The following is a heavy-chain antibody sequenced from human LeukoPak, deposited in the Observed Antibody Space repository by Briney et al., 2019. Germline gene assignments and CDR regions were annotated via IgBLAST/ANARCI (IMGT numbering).Heavy chain of an antibody. J-gene: IGHJ6*02. CDR2: ISWKSGDI. V-gene: IGHV3-9*01. CDR1: GFTFDDYA. CDR3: TRDLMDYDVSTGLHHYYMDV. D-gene: IGHD3-9*01. Sequence: GGSLRLSCAASGFTFDDYAMHWVRQVPGKGLEWVSGISWKSGDIGYADSVKGRFTISRDNAKNTLYLQMNTLRVEDTAVYYCTRDLMDYDVSTGLHHYYMDVWGQGTTVTVSS.